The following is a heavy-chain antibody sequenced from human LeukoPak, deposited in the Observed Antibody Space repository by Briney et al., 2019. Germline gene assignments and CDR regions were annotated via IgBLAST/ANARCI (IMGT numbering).Heavy chain of an antibody. CDR1: GFTFSSYG. V-gene: IGHV3-30*03. Sequence: PGGSLRLSCAASGFTFSSYGMHWVRQAPGKGLEWVAVISHDGSNKYYADSVKGRFTISRDNSKNTLYLQMNSLRAEDTAVYYCAREPSPYYYDSSGFDIWGQGTMVTVSS. D-gene: IGHD3-22*01. CDR3: AREPSPYYYDSSGFDI. J-gene: IGHJ3*02. CDR2: ISHDGSNK.